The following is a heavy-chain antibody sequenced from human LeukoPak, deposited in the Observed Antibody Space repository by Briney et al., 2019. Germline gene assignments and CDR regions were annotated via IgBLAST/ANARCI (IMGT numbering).Heavy chain of an antibody. J-gene: IGHJ5*02. V-gene: IGHV3-43*02. CDR3: AKGQLTGLCWFDP. D-gene: IGHD3-10*02. CDR2: INGDGDSS. CDR1: GFTFDDYA. Sequence: GGSLRLSCAASGFTFDDYAMHWVRQAPGKGLEWVSLINGDGDSSYYTDSVKGRFTISRDNSKNSLYLQMNSLRTEDTALYFCAKGQLTGLCWFDPWGQGTLVTVSS.